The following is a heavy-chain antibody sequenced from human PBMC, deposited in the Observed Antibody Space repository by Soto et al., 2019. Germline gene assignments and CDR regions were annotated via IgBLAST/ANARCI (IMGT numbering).Heavy chain of an antibody. Sequence: QVQLQQWGAGLLKPSETLSLTCAVYGGSFSGDYWSWIRQPPGKGLEWIGEINHSGSTNYNPSLKRRVTISVDTSKNQFSLKLSSVTAADTAVYYCARGITYYDFWSGLDYWGQGTLVTVSS. CDR1: GGSFSGDY. J-gene: IGHJ4*02. V-gene: IGHV4-34*01. CDR2: INHSGST. D-gene: IGHD3-3*01. CDR3: ARGITYYDFWSGLDY.